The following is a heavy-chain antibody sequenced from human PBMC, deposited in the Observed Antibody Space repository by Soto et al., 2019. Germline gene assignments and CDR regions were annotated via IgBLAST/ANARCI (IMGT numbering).Heavy chain of an antibody. CDR3: AMSDDVINHEGPISFS. V-gene: IGHV1-69*02. CDR2: IIPIIGKA. Sequence: QVQLVQSGAEVKKPGSSVKVSCKASGGTFSSYTFIWVRQAPGQGLEWMGRIIPIIGKATSAQNFQGRVTITADKATSPAHLSLSSLRSEDTDVYYSAMSDDVINHEGPISFSCGQGSLVTVSS. CDR1: GGTFSSYT. J-gene: IGHJ5*02. D-gene: IGHD3-16*01.